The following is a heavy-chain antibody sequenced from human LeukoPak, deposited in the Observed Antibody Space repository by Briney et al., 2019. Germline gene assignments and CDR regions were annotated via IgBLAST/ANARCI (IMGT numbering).Heavy chain of an antibody. V-gene: IGHV3-23*01. Sequence: GGSLRLSCAASGFTFSSYAMSWVRQAPGKGLEWVSAISGSGGSTYYADSVKGRFTISRDNSKNTLYLQMNSLRAEDTAVYYCARRGDGGRSFDYWGQGTLVTVSS. J-gene: IGHJ4*02. CDR2: ISGSGGST. CDR3: ARRGDGGRSFDY. D-gene: IGHD4-23*01. CDR1: GFTFSSYA.